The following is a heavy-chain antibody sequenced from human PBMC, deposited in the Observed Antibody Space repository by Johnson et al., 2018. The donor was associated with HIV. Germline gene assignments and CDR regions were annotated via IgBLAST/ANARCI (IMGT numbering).Heavy chain of an antibody. V-gene: IGHV3-30*04. CDR3: ARDWSWRGSLKGGGAFDI. CDR2: VSYDGSTK. J-gene: IGHJ3*02. Sequence: QVQLVESGGGVVQPGRYLRLSCAASGFTFTSYAMHWVRQAPGKGLEWVAVVSYDGSTKYYADSVKGRFTISRDNSENTLYLQMNSLRAEDTAVFFCARDWSWRGSLKGGGAFDIWGQGTLVTVSA. D-gene: IGHD1-26*01. CDR1: GFTFTSYA.